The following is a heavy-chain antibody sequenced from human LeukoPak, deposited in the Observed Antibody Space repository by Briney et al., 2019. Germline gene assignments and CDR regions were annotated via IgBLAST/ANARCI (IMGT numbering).Heavy chain of an antibody. V-gene: IGHV3-30*02. CDR3: AKDLQGIVVVPAAGAFDI. J-gene: IGHJ3*02. CDR1: GFTFSTYG. D-gene: IGHD2-2*01. CDR2: IRYDGSNK. Sequence: GGSLRLSCAASGFTFSTYGMHWVRQAPGKGLEWVAFIRYDGSNKYYADSVKGRFTISRSNSQNTLFLQMNSLRVEDTALYYCAKDLQGIVVVPAAGAFDIWGQGTMVTVSS.